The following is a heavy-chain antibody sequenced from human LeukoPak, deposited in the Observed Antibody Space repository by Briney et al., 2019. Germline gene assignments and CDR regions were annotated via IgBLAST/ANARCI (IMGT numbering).Heavy chain of an antibody. J-gene: IGHJ6*03. D-gene: IGHD6-6*01. CDR3: ARGEYSSSPRRYYYYYMDV. Sequence: SETLSLTCAVYGGSFSGYYWSWIRQPPGKGLEWIGEINHSGSTNYNPSLKSRVTISVDTSKNQFSLKLSSVTAADTAVYYCARGEYSSSPRRYYYYYMDVWGKGTTVTVSS. CDR1: GGSFSGYY. CDR2: INHSGST. V-gene: IGHV4-34*01.